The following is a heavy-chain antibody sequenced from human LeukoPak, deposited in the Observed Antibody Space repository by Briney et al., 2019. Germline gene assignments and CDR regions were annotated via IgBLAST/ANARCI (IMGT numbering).Heavy chain of an antibody. CDR3: ARPGEYSYGGGGEYAFDI. D-gene: IGHD5-18*01. Sequence: ASVKVSCKASGYTFTSYYMHWVRQAPGQGLEWMGIINPSRGSTSYAQKFQGRVTMSRDTSTSTVYMELSSLRSEDTAVYYCARPGEYSYGGGGEYAFDIWGQGTMVTVSS. CDR2: INPSRGST. J-gene: IGHJ3*02. CDR1: GYTFTSYY. V-gene: IGHV1-46*01.